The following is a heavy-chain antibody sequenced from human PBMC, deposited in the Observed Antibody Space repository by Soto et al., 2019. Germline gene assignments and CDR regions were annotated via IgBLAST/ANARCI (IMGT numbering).Heavy chain of an antibody. V-gene: IGHV3-21*01. CDR1: GFTFSSYS. J-gene: IGHJ4*02. D-gene: IGHD6-6*01. CDR3: ARDLYSSSARYFDY. Sequence: EVQLVESGGGLVKPGGSLRLSCAASGFTFSSYSMNWVRQAPGKGLEWVSTISSSSSYIYYADSVKGRFTISRDNAKNSMYLQMNSLRAEDTAVYYWARDLYSSSARYFDYWGQGTLVTVSS. CDR2: ISSSSSYI.